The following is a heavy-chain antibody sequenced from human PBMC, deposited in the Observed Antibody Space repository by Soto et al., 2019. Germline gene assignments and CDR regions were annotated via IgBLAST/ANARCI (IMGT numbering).Heavy chain of an antibody. CDR2: VSPENKNA. V-gene: IGHV1-8*01. D-gene: IGHD1-1*01. CDR1: GYTFTEYD. Sequence: QVQVIQSRAEVKKPGASVKVSCKTSGYTFTEYDINWVRQAPGQGPEYMGWVSPENKNAGYAPQFRGRVSMTTDTTISTAYLEVTNLTYVDTAVYYCEVTTGYWGQGTMVTVSS. CDR3: EVTTGY. J-gene: IGHJ4*02.